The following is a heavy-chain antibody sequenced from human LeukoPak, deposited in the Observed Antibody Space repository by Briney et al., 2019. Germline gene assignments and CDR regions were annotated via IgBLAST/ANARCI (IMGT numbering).Heavy chain of an antibody. CDR2: INPVFVTP. V-gene: IGHV1-69*13. J-gene: IGHJ4*02. CDR1: GGTFSNFA. D-gene: IGHD3-22*01. CDR3: ATDRDYYDTAGYYLFDY. Sequence: SVKVSCKASGGTFSNFAISWVRQAPGHGLEWMGGINPVFVTPNYAQKFQGRVTLTADESTSTAYMEMRSLRSEDTAVYYCATDRDYYDTAGYYLFDYWGQGTLVTVSS.